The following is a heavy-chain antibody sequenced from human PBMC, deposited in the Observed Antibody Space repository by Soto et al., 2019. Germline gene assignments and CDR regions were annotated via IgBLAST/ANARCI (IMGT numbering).Heavy chain of an antibody. CDR3: ARGPPFVDIVATTFDY. CDR1: GYTFTSYY. J-gene: IGHJ4*02. Sequence: GASVKVSCKASGYTFTSYYMHWVRQAPGQGLEWMGIINPSGGSTSYAQKFQGRVTMTRDTSTSTVYMELSSLRSEDTAVYYCARGPPFVDIVATTFDYWGQGTLVTVSS. CDR2: INPSGGST. V-gene: IGHV1-46*01. D-gene: IGHD5-12*01.